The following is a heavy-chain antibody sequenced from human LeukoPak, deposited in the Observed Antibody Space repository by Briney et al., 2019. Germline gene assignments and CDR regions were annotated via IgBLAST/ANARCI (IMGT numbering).Heavy chain of an antibody. Sequence: GGSLRLSCEASGFTFSTYGFSWVRQAPGKGLEWVSRISGSGDTTNYADSVKGRFTISRDKSRNTVYLQMDSLRADDTAVYYCARGRNFGSGSYVFDYWGQGTLVTVSS. J-gene: IGHJ4*02. CDR1: GFTFSTYG. V-gene: IGHV3-23*01. CDR3: ARGRNFGSGSYVFDY. CDR2: ISGSGDTT. D-gene: IGHD3-10*01.